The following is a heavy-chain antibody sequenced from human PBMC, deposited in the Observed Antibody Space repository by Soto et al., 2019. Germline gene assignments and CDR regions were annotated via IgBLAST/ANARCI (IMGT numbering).Heavy chain of an antibody. D-gene: IGHD2-15*01. CDR2: INSDGSST. V-gene: IGHV3-74*01. J-gene: IGHJ4*02. CDR1: GFTFSSYW. Sequence: EVQLVESGGGLVQPGGSLRLSCAASGFTFSSYWMHWVRQAPGKGLVWVARINSDGSSTSYADSVKGRFTISRDNAKNTLYMQMSSLRAEDTAVYYCVRTSLGVAAVTRHDYWGQGTLVTVSS. CDR3: VRTSLGVAAVTRHDY.